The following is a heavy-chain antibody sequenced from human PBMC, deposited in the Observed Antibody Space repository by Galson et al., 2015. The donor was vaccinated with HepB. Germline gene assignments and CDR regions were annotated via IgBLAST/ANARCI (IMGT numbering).Heavy chain of an antibody. CDR3: EAATVREWLLHHWYFDL. V-gene: IGHV1-24*01. D-gene: IGHD3-3*01. Sequence: SVKVSCKVSGYTLTEVSLHWVRQAPGKGLEWMGGFDPEDGERIKAQRFEGRVTMTEDRSRDTAYMELSSLRSEDTAVYYCEAATVREWLLHHWYFDLWGRGTLVTVSS. CDR2: FDPEDGER. J-gene: IGHJ2*01. CDR1: GYTLTEVS.